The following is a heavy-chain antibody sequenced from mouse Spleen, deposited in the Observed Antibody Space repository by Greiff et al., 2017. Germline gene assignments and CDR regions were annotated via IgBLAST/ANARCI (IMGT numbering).Heavy chain of an antibody. CDR2: ILPGSGST. Sequence: QVQLQQSGAELMKPGASVKISCKATGYTFSSYWIEWVKQRPGHGLEWIGEILPGSGSTNYNEKFKGKATFTADTSSNTAYMQLSSLTSEDSAVYYCARWFPLFAYWGQGTLVTVSA. J-gene: IGHJ3*01. CDR1: GYTFSSYW. D-gene: IGHD2-2*01. V-gene: IGHV1-9*01. CDR3: ARWFPLFAY.